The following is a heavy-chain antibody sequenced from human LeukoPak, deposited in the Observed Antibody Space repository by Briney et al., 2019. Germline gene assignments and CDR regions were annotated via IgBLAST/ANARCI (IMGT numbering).Heavy chain of an antibody. CDR3: ARRRNWNDPTGGPYYYYYMDV. V-gene: IGHV1-18*01. Sequence: ASVKVSCKASGYTFTSYGISWVRQAPGQGLEWMGWISAYNGNTNYAQKLQGRVTMTTDTSTSTAYMELRSLRSDDTAVYYCARRRNWNDPTGGPYYYYYMDVWGKGTTVTVSS. CDR2: ISAYNGNT. D-gene: IGHD1-1*01. J-gene: IGHJ6*03. CDR1: GYTFTSYG.